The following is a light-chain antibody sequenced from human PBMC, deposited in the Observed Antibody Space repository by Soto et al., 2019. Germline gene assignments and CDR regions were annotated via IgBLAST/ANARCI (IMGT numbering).Light chain of an antibody. J-gene: IGLJ2*01. CDR2: EVS. Sequence: QSALTQPASVSGSPGQSITISCTGSSSDVGGYNHVSWYQQHPGKAPKLMIYEVSNRPSGVSNRFSGSKSGNTASLTISGLQAEDEADYYSSSYTTSTTRIIFGGGTKVTVL. V-gene: IGLV2-14*01. CDR3: SSYTTSTTRII. CDR1: SSDVGGYNH.